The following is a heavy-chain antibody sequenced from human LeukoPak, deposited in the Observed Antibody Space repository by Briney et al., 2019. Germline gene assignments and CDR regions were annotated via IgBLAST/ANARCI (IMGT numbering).Heavy chain of an antibody. CDR3: AKDLHDYGNYVGWFDS. CDR2: ISGSGDKT. J-gene: IGHJ5*01. Sequence: QPGGSLRLSCAASGFSVSTDFMIWVRQAPGKGLEWVSAISGSGDKTYYADAVKGRFTISRDNSETTLFLQMNSLRAEDTAVYYCAKDLHDYGNYVGWFDSWGQGTLVTVSS. CDR1: GFSVSTDF. D-gene: IGHD4-11*01. V-gene: IGHV3-23*01.